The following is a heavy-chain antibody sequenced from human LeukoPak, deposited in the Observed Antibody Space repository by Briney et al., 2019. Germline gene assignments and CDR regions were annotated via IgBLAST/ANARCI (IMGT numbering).Heavy chain of an antibody. D-gene: IGHD6-13*01. Sequence: GESLKISCKGSGYIFTSYWISWVRQMPGKGLEWMGRIDPSVSYTNYSPSFQGHVTISADKSISTAYLQWSSLKASDTAMYYCARRPIAAAGSSGFDYWGQGTLVTVSS. CDR1: GYIFTSYW. V-gene: IGHV5-10-1*01. CDR2: IDPSVSYT. J-gene: IGHJ4*02. CDR3: ARRPIAAAGSSGFDY.